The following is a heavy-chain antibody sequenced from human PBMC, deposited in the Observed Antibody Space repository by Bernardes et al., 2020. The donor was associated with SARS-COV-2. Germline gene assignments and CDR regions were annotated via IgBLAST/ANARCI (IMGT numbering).Heavy chain of an antibody. J-gene: IGHJ5*02. CDR1: GGPIGSSTYY. CDR2: IYNRGST. Sequence: SETLSLTCTVSGGPIGSSTYYCSWIRQPAGNGLERIGHIYNRGSTNYNPALKSRVTISVYTSKNQFSLKLSSVTAADTAGYYCARGTVIPFDPWGQGTLVTVSS. V-gene: IGHV4-61*09. CDR3: ARGTVIPFDP. D-gene: IGHD3-16*02.